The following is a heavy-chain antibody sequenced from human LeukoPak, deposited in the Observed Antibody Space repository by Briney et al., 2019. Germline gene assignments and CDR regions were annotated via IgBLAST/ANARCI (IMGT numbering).Heavy chain of an antibody. Sequence: PGGSLRLSCAASGFTFRSSWMHWVRQAPGKGLVWVSRIYSDGRTATYADSVKGRFTISRDNAKNTLYLQMSSLRAEDTAVYYCAKSPKTGFLFDYWGKGTLVTVSS. CDR1: GFTFRSSW. V-gene: IGHV3-74*01. CDR2: IYSDGRTA. D-gene: IGHD1-1*01. CDR3: AKSPKTGFLFDY. J-gene: IGHJ4*02.